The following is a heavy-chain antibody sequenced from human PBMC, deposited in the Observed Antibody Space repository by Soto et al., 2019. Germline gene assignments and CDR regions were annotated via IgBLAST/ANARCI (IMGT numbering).Heavy chain of an antibody. CDR1: GGSISTSNYY. J-gene: IGHJ4*02. V-gene: IGHV4-39*01. CDR2: IYYSGTT. Sequence: SETLSLTCTVSGGSISTSNYYWGWVRQPPGKGLDWIGNIYYSGTTYYNPSLKSRVTISIDTSKNQFSLKLNSVTAADTAVYYCARYVVPSCRNNDFDFWGQGTLVTVSS. D-gene: IGHD2-15*01. CDR3: ARYVVPSCRNNDFDF.